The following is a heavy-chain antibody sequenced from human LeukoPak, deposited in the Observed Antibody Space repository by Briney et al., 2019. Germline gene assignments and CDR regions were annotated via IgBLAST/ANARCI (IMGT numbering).Heavy chain of an antibody. J-gene: IGHJ5*02. V-gene: IGHV3-21*01. D-gene: IGHD4-17*01. Sequence: GGSLRLSCAASGFTFSSYSMNWVRQAPGKGLEWVSSISSSSSYIYYADSVKGRFTISRDNAKNSLYLQMNSLRAEDTAVYYCARDMTTVTPGWFDPWGQGTLVTVSS. CDR1: GFTFSSYS. CDR2: ISSSSSYI. CDR3: ARDMTTVTPGWFDP.